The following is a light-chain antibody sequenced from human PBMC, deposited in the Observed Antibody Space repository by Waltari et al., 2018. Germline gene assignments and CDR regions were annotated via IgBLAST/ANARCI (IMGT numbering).Light chain of an antibody. J-gene: IGLJ2*01. CDR1: SSDVGSCNL. CDR3: CSYAGSSTVV. CDR2: EFS. V-gene: IGLV2-23*02. Sequence: QSALPHPASVSGSPAPSITISCTGTSSDVGSCNLCSWYQSHPGKAPKLTIYEFSKRPSGVSNRFSGSKSGNTASLTISGLQAEDEADYYCCSYAGSSTVVFGGGTKLTVL.